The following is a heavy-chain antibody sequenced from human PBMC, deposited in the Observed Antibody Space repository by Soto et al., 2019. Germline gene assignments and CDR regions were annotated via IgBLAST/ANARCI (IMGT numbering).Heavy chain of an antibody. CDR3: ARDRVWGSYRYTGVFDY. V-gene: IGHV1-2*02. Sequence: QVQLVQSGAEVKKPGAPVKVSCKASGYTFTGYYMHWVRQAPGQGREWMGWINPNSGGTNYAQKFQGRVTMTRDTSFSTAYMELSRLRSDDTAVYYCARDRVWGSYRYTGVFDYWGQGTLVTVSS. CDR1: GYTFTGYY. CDR2: INPNSGGT. D-gene: IGHD3-16*02. J-gene: IGHJ4*02.